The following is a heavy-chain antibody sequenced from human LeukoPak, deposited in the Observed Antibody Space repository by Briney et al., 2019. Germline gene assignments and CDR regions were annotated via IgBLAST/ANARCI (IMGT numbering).Heavy chain of an antibody. J-gene: IGHJ6*03. V-gene: IGHV3-23*01. CDR3: ARETYYYDSSGYPRAIGYYYYMDV. CDR2: ISGSGGST. D-gene: IGHD3-22*01. Sequence: PGGSLRLSCAASGFTFSSYAMSWVRQAPGKGLEWVSAISGSGGSTYYADSVKGRFTISRDNSKNTLYLQMNSLRAEDMAVYYCARETYYYDSSGYPRAIGYYYYMDVWGKGTTVTVSS. CDR1: GFTFSSYA.